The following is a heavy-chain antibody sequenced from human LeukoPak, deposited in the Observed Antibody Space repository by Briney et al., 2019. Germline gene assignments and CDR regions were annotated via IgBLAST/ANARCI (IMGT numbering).Heavy chain of an antibody. J-gene: IGHJ4*02. Sequence: SVKVSCKASGDIFSNYAISWVRQAPGQGLEWMGGIIPIFGTANYAQKFQGRVTITADESTSTAYMELSSLRSEDTAVYYCATAWDSSGYYPDYWGQGTLVTVSS. CDR3: ATAWDSSGYYPDY. V-gene: IGHV1-69*13. D-gene: IGHD3-22*01. CDR2: IIPIFGTA. CDR1: GDIFSNYA.